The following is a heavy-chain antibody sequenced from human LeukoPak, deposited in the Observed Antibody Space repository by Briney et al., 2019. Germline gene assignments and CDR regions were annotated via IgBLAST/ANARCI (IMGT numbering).Heavy chain of an antibody. J-gene: IGHJ4*02. V-gene: IGHV4-59*01. D-gene: IGHD3-3*01. Sequence: PSETLSLTCTVSGGSISSNYWTWVRQPPGKGLEWIGYVYSSGSTSYNPSLKSRVTISIDTSKHQFSLKLSSVTAADTAVYYCARVTTIFGVDMYDFDYWGQGTLVTVSS. CDR1: GGSISSNY. CDR2: VYSSGST. CDR3: ARVTTIFGVDMYDFDY.